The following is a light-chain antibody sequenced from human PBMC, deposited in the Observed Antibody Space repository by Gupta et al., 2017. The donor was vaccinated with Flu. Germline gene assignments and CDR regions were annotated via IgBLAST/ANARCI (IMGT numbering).Light chain of an antibody. CDR1: SGSVSNDFY. Sequence: QTVVTQEPSFSVSPGGTVTLTGGLTSGSVSNDFYPNWYQQTPGQTPRLLIYNTRSRSAGVPDRFSGSILGTTVALTITGAQAEDEADYYCESSLTTGGWVFGGGTKLTVL. J-gene: IGLJ3*02. V-gene: IGLV8-61*01. CDR3: ESSLTTGGWV. CDR2: NTR.